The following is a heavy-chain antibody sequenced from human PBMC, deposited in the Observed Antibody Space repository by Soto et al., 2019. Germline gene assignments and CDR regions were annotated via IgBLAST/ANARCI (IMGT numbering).Heavy chain of an antibody. J-gene: IGHJ6*02. CDR3: AGADYYYYYGMDV. V-gene: IGHV4-30-4*01. CDR1: GGSISSGKYY. CDR2: IYYSGST. Sequence: SETLSLTCTVSGGSISSGKYYLGWIRQPPGKGLEWIGYIYYSGSTYYNPSLKSRVTISVDTSKNQFSLKLSSVTAADTAVYYCAGADYYYYYGMDVWGQGTTVTVSS.